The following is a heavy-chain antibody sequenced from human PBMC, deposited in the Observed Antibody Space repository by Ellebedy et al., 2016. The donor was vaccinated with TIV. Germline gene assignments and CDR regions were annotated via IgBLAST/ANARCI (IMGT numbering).Heavy chain of an antibody. CDR3: ATRVAAAGTNY. CDR2: FSSSGATM. J-gene: IGHJ4*02. V-gene: IGHV3-48*03. Sequence: PGGSLRLSCAASAFTFSRYEMYWVRQAPGKGLEWVSYFSSSGATMYYEDSVKGRFTISRDNAKNSLFLQMNSLRAEDAAVYYCATRVAAAGTNYWGQGTLVTVSS. D-gene: IGHD6-13*01. CDR1: AFTFSRYE.